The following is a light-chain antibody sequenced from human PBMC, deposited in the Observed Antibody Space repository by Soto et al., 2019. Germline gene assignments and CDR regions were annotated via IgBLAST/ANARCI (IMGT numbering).Light chain of an antibody. V-gene: IGKV3-15*01. CDR2: GSS. Sequence: EIVMTQSPATLSVSPGERDTLSCRASQSVSSNFAWYQQKPGQAPRLLIYGSSTRATGIPVSFSGSGSGTEFTLSISSLQSEDFAVYYCQQYNDRPPTFGQGTKV. J-gene: IGKJ1*01. CDR3: QQYNDRPPT. CDR1: QSVSSN.